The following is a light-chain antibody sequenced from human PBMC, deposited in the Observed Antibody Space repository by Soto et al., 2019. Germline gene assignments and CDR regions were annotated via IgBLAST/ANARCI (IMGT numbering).Light chain of an antibody. V-gene: IGKV1-39*01. CDR2: AAS. Sequence: DIQMTQSPSSLSASVGDRVSMSCRASQNIFEYVNWYQQEPGKVPKLLIYAASTLQDGVSSRFSGSGSGTDFTLTISSLQPEDFAVYYCQQTYSTPQTFAQGTTVETK. CDR1: QNIFEY. J-gene: IGKJ1*01. CDR3: QQTYSTPQT.